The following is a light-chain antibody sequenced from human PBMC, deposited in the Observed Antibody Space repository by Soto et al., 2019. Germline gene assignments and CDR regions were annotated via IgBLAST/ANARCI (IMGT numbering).Light chain of an antibody. CDR3: SSYTRSSTWV. CDR1: SSDIGGYNY. Sequence: QSVLTQPASVSGSPGQSITISCTGTSSDIGGYNYVSWYQQHPGKVPKVMIYEVSNRSSGVSNRFSGSKSGNTASLTISGLQAEDEADYYCSSYTRSSTWVFGGGTQLTVL. V-gene: IGLV2-14*01. J-gene: IGLJ3*02. CDR2: EVS.